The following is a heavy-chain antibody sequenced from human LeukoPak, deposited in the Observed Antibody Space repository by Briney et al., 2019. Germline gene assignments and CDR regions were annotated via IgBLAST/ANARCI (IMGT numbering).Heavy chain of an antibody. CDR1: GFTFTRHA. CDR3: AKGIYSSGWSYFDY. Sequence: GGSLRLSCAASGFTFTRHAMGWVRQAPGKGLEWVSVISGSGGSTYYADSVKGRFTISRDNSKNTLYLQMNSLRAEDTAVYYCAKGIYSSGWSYFDYWGHGTLVTVSS. CDR2: ISGSGGST. D-gene: IGHD6-19*01. J-gene: IGHJ4*01. V-gene: IGHV3-23*01.